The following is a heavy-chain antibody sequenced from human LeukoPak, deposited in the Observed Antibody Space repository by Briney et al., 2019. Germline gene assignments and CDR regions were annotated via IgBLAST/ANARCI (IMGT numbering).Heavy chain of an antibody. CDR2: IIPIFGTA. Sequence: GASVKVSCKASGYTFTSYGISWVRQAPGQGLEWMGGIIPIFGTANYAQKFQGRVTITADESTSTAYMELSSLRSEDTAVYYCARGGDLGYYFDYWGQGTLVTVSS. CDR3: ARGGDLGYYFDY. CDR1: GYTFTSYG. D-gene: IGHD2-21*02. J-gene: IGHJ4*02. V-gene: IGHV1-69*13.